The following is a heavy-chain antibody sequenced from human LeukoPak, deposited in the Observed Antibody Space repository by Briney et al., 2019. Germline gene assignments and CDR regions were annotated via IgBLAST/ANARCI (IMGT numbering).Heavy chain of an antibody. D-gene: IGHD3-10*01. J-gene: IGHJ4*02. V-gene: IGHV1-18*01. Sequence: GASVKVSCKASGYTFTSYGISWVRQAPGQGRAWLGWISAYNGNTNYAQKLQGRVTMTTDTSTSTAYMELRSLRSDDTAVYYCARAYGSGSYYDYWGQGTLVTVSS. CDR1: GYTFTSYG. CDR3: ARAYGSGSYYDY. CDR2: ISAYNGNT.